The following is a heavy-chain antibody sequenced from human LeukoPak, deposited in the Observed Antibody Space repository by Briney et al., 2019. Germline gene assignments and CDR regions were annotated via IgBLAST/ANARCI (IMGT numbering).Heavy chain of an antibody. CDR3: AAAYCSSTSFQYYYYYGMDV. J-gene: IGHJ6*02. Sequence: SVKVSCKASGFTFTSSAMQWVRQARGQRLEWIGWIVVGSGNTNYAQKFQERVTITRDMSTSTAYMELSSLRSEDTAVYYCAAAYCSSTSFQYYYYYGMDVWGQGTTVTVSS. CDR2: IVVGSGNT. V-gene: IGHV1-58*02. D-gene: IGHD2-2*01. CDR1: GFTFTSSA.